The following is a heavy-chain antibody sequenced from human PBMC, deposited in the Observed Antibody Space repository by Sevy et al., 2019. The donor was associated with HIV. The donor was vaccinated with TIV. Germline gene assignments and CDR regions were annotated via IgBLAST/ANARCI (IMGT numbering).Heavy chain of an antibody. D-gene: IGHD3-22*01. CDR1: GFTFSNYA. V-gene: IGHV3-23*01. Sequence: GGSLRLSCAASGFTFSNYAMSWVRQAPGKGLEWLSTISGSGRNTYYPDSVRGRFTISRDNSMNMLYAQMNSLRAEDTAVYYCAKNLFYDSSVHSGLDYWGQGTLVTVSS. J-gene: IGHJ4*02. CDR3: AKNLFYDSSVHSGLDY. CDR2: ISGSGRNT.